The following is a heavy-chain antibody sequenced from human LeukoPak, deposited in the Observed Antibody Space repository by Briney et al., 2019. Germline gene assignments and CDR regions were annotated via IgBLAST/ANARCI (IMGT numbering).Heavy chain of an antibody. CDR3: ARHGDFWGGRSWFDP. V-gene: IGHV4-4*09. CDR2: IYTSGTT. Sequence: SETLSLTCNVSGGSISSFYLSWIRQPPGKGLEWTGYIYTSGTTKYNPSLKSRLTMSVDTSNSQFLLKLSSVTAADTAVYYCARHGDFWGGRSWFDPWGQGTLVTVSS. CDR1: GGSISSFY. D-gene: IGHD3-3*01. J-gene: IGHJ5*02.